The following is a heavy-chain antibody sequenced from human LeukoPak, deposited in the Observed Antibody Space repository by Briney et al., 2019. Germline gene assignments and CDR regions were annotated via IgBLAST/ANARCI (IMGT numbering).Heavy chain of an antibody. CDR1: GYTFTSYG. J-gene: IGHJ4*02. CDR2: ISAYNGNT. CDR3: ARGPATRRSAKTFDY. V-gene: IGHV1-18*01. Sequence: ASVKVSCKASGYTFTSYGISWVRQAPGQGLEWMGWISAYNGNTNYAQKLQGRVTMTTDTSTSTAYMELRSLRSDDTAVYYCARGPATRRSAKTFDYWGQGTLVTVSS. D-gene: IGHD2-15*01.